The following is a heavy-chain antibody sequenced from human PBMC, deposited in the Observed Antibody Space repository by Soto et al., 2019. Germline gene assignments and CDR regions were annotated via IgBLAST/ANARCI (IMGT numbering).Heavy chain of an antibody. Sequence: EVQLVETGGDLIQPGGSLRLSCAASGFTVSSDSMTWVRQARGKGLEWISIIYSDNNTDYADSVKGRFSISRDTSKNILYLQMNSLRAEDTAEYYCARHYSAMGVWGQGTTVTVSS. CDR1: GFTVSSDS. V-gene: IGHV3-53*02. CDR2: IYSDNNT. CDR3: ARHYSAMGV. J-gene: IGHJ6*02.